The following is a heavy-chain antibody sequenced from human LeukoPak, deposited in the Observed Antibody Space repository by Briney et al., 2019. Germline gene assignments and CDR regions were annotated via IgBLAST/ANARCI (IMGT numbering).Heavy chain of an antibody. CDR2: ISSSSSTI. J-gene: IGHJ3*02. CDR3: ARGTYSSSSFAFDI. D-gene: IGHD6-13*01. V-gene: IGHV3-48*01. CDR1: GFTFSSYS. Sequence: PGGSLRLSCAASGFTFSSYSMNWVRQAPGKGLEWVSYISSSSSTIYYADSVKGRFTIPRDNAKNSLYLQMNSLRAEDTAVYYCARGTYSSSSFAFDIWGQGTMVTVSS.